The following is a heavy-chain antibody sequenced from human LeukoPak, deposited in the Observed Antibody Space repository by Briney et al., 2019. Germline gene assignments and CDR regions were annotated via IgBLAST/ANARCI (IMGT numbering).Heavy chain of an antibody. CDR3: ATMTARITMIVVVPYFDY. J-gene: IGHJ4*02. Sequence: GASVKVSCKVSGYTLTELSMHWVRQAPGKGLEWMGGFDPEDGETIYAQKSQGRVTMTEDTSTDTAYMELSSLRSEDTAVYYCATMTARITMIVVVPYFDYWGQGTLVTVSS. V-gene: IGHV1-24*01. CDR1: GYTLTELS. D-gene: IGHD3-22*01. CDR2: FDPEDGET.